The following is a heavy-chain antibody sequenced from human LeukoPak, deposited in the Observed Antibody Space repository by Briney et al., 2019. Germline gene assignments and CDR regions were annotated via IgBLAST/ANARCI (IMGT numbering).Heavy chain of an antibody. CDR2: IYTSGRT. J-gene: IGHJ4*02. CDR1: CGSIRSYY. Sequence: SETLSLTCTVSCGSIRSYYWSWIRQPAGKGLEWIGRIYTSGRTNYNPSLKSRVTMSVDTSKNQFSLKLSSVTAADTAVYYCARDGYSYGSFDYWGQGTLVTVSS. CDR3: ARDGYSYGSFDY. V-gene: IGHV4-4*07. D-gene: IGHD5-18*01.